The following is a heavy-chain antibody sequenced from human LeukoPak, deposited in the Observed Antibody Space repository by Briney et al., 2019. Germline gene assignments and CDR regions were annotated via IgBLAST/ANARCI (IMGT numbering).Heavy chain of an antibody. CDR2: IYYSGST. Sequence: SGTLSLTCTVSGGSISSYYWSWIRQPPGKGLEWIGYIYYSGSTNYNPSLKSRVTISVDTSKNQFSLKLSSVTAADTAVYYCARSPWGPYFDYWGQGTLVTVSS. V-gene: IGHV4-59*01. CDR1: GGSISSYY. J-gene: IGHJ4*02. D-gene: IGHD3-16*01. CDR3: ARSPWGPYFDY.